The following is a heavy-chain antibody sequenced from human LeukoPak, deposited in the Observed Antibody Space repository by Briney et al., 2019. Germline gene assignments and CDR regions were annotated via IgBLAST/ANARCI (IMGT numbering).Heavy chain of an antibody. CDR3: ARDHWNQYYHGMNV. J-gene: IGHJ6*02. CDR1: GDSVSSHSAA. D-gene: IGHD1-1*01. CDR2: TYYRSKWYN. Sequence: SQTLSLTCAISGDSVSSHSAAWNWIRQSPSRGLEWLGRTYYRSKWYNEYAVSVQSRITINPDTSKNQFSLQLNSVTPEDTAVYFCARDHWNQYYHGMNVWGQGTTVTVSS. V-gene: IGHV6-1*01.